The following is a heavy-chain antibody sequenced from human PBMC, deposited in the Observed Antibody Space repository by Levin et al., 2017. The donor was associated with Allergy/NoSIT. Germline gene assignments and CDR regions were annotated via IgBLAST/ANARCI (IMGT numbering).Heavy chain of an antibody. Sequence: SETLSLTCAVYGGSFSGYYWSWIRQPPGKGLEWIGEINHSGSTNYNPSLKSRVTISVDTSKNQFSLKLSSVTAADTAVYYCARVPYYDSSGFIPHYFDYWGQGTLVTVSS. CDR3: ARVPYYDSSGFIPHYFDY. J-gene: IGHJ4*02. D-gene: IGHD3-22*01. CDR1: GGSFSGYY. CDR2: INHSGST. V-gene: IGHV4-34*01.